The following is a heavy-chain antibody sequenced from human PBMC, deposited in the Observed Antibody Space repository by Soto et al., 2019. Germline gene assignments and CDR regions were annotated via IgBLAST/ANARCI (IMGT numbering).Heavy chain of an antibody. CDR3: ARVRFGEWGYAMDG. CDR2: ISSTGSSI. Sequence: VQLVESGGGLVKPGGSLRLSCAASGLTFSDSYLNWIRHAPGKGLEWLADISSTGSSIFYAGSVKGRFTISRDNAKNSLYMQMNSLRAEDTAMYYCARVRFGEWGYAMDGWGQGTTVTVS. CDR1: GLTFSDSY. J-gene: IGHJ6*02. V-gene: IGHV3-11*01. D-gene: IGHD3-10*01.